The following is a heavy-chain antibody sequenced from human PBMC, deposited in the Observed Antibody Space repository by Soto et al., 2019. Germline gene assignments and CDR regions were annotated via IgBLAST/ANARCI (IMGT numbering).Heavy chain of an antibody. Sequence: GGSLRLSCAASGFTFSSYGMHWVRQAPGKGLEWVAVIWYDGSNKYYADSVKGRFTISRDNSKNTLYLQMNSLRAEDTAVYYCARDPPGFNSGSYQDYYYYGMDVWGQGTTVTVSS. J-gene: IGHJ6*02. D-gene: IGHD1-26*01. CDR1: GFTFSSYG. CDR3: ARDPPGFNSGSYQDYYYYGMDV. V-gene: IGHV3-33*01. CDR2: IWYDGSNK.